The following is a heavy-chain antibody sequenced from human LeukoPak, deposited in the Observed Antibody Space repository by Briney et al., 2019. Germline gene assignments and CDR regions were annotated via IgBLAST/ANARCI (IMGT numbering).Heavy chain of an antibody. V-gene: IGHV4-59*08. J-gene: IGHJ4*02. CDR1: GSSISGYY. CDR3: ARRTGYYDSSGYYYD. D-gene: IGHD3-22*01. CDR2: IYYSGST. Sequence: SETLSLTCTVSGSSISGYYWSWIRQPPGKGLEWIGYIYYSGSTNYNPSLKSRVTISVDTSKNQFSLKLSSVTAADTAVYYCARRTGYYDSSGYYYDWGQGTLVTVSS.